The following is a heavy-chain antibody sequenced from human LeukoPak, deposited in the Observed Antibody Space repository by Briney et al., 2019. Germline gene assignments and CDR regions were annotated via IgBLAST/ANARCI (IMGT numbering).Heavy chain of an antibody. Sequence: GGSLRLSCAASGFTLSSYAMSWVRQGPGKGLEWVSAISVSGNTYHADSVKGRFTISRVRYKNTLYLQMNSLRAEDAAVYYCAKAPVTTCSGAYCYPFDYWGQGTLVTVSS. CDR2: ISVSGNT. CDR1: GFTLSSYA. CDR3: AKAPVTTCSGAYCYPFDY. V-gene: IGHV3-23*01. D-gene: IGHD2-15*01. J-gene: IGHJ4*02.